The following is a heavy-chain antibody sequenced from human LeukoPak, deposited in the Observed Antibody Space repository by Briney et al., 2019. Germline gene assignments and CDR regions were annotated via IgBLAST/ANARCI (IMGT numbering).Heavy chain of an antibody. V-gene: IGHV3-48*03. D-gene: IGHD1-20*01. CDR1: GFNFSSYE. J-gene: IGHJ4*02. CDR3: ARVDRITGTNDDY. CDR2: ISPSWFTT. Sequence: GGSLRLSCAASGFNFSSYEMNWVRQAPGKGLEWVSFISPSWFTTYYADSVKGRFTISRDSAKNSLYLQMNSLRAEDMAVYYCARVDRITGTNDDYWGQGTLVTVSS.